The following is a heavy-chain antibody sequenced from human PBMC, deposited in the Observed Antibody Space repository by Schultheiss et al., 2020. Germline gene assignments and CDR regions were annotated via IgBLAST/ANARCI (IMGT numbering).Heavy chain of an antibody. CDR3: AKGWFGELLYPFDY. CDR1: GFTFSSYA. Sequence: CGSLRLSCAASGFTFSSYAMSGVRQAPGKGLEWVSGVSGSGGSTYYADSVKGRFTISRDNSKNTLYLQMNSLRAEDTALYYCAKGWFGELLYPFDYWGQGTLVTVSS. J-gene: IGHJ4*02. V-gene: IGHV3-23*01. D-gene: IGHD3-10*01. CDR2: VSGSGGST.